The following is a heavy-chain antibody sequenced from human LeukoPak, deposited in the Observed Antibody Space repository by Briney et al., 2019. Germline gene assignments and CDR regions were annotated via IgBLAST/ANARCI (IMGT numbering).Heavy chain of an antibody. V-gene: IGHV3-48*03. CDR2: ISSSGSTI. Sequence: QPGGSLRLSCAASGFTFSSYEMNWVRQAPGKGLEWVSYISSSGSTIYYADSVKGRFTISRDNAENSLYLQMNSLRAEDTAVYYCAREHYFYYMDGRGKGTTVTVSS. CDR1: GFTFSSYE. CDR3: AREHYFYYMDG. J-gene: IGHJ6*03.